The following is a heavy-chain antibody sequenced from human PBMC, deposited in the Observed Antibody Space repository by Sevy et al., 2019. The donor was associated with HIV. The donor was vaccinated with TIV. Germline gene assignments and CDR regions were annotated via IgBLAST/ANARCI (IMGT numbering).Heavy chain of an antibody. CDR2: IKQDGSEK. Sequence: GGSLRLSCAASGFTFSSYWMSWVRQAPGKGLEWVANIKQDGSEKYYVDSVKGRFTISRDNAKNSLYLQMNSLRAEDTAVYYCARITGSGWYYHNDAFDIWGQGTMVTVSS. V-gene: IGHV3-7*01. CDR1: GFTFSSYW. D-gene: IGHD6-19*01. CDR3: ARITGSGWYYHNDAFDI. J-gene: IGHJ3*02.